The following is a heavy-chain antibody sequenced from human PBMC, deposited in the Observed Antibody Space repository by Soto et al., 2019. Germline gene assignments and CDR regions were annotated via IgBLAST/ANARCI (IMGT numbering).Heavy chain of an antibody. CDR2: INAGNGNT. Sequence: ASVKVSCKASGYTFTSYAMHWVRQAPGQRLEWMGWINAGNGNTKYSQKFQGRVTITRDTSASTAYMELSSLRSEDTAVYYCSRECSIAARLGGAFYYYYGIDVWGQGTTVTVSS. CDR1: GYTFTSYA. CDR3: SRECSIAARLGGAFYYYYGIDV. D-gene: IGHD6-6*01. J-gene: IGHJ6*02. V-gene: IGHV1-3*01.